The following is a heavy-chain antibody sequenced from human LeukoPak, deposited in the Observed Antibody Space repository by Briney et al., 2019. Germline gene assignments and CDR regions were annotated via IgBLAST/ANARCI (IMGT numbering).Heavy chain of an antibody. CDR1: GFTFSSYW. Sequence: GGSPRLSCAASGFTFSSYWMSWVRQAPGKGLEWVANIKQDGSEKYYVDSVKGRFTISRDNAKNSLYLQMNSLRAEDTAVYYCARAMTRIAARSYFDYWGQGTLVTVSS. J-gene: IGHJ4*02. V-gene: IGHV3-7*01. D-gene: IGHD6-6*01. CDR3: ARAMTRIAARSYFDY. CDR2: IKQDGSEK.